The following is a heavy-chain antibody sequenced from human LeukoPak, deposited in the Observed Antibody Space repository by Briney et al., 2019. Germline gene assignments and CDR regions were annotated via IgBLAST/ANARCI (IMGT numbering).Heavy chain of an antibody. J-gene: IGHJ1*01. V-gene: IGHV4-39*07. CDR1: GGSISSSSYY. CDR2: INHSGST. CDR3: ARGPYNIVVVPAAKTTSDYFQH. Sequence: SETLSLTCTVSGGSISSSSYYWSWIRQPPGKGLEWIGEINHSGSTNYNPSLKSRVTISVDTSKNQFSLKLSSVTAADTAVYYCARGPYNIVVVPAAKTTSDYFQHWGQGTLVTVSS. D-gene: IGHD2-2*01.